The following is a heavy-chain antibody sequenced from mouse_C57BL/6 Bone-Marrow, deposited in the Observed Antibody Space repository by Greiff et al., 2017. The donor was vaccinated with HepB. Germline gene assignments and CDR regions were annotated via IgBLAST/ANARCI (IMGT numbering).Heavy chain of an antibody. CDR3: ARGGAITTGVAHWYFDV. CDR2: ISYDGSN. V-gene: IGHV3-6*01. D-gene: IGHD1-1*01. J-gene: IGHJ1*03. Sequence: EVQLQQSGPGLVKPSQSLSLTCSVTGYSITSGYYWNWIRQFPGNKLEWMGYISYDGSNNYNPSLKNRISITRDTSKNQFFLKLNSVTTEDTATYYCARGGAITTGVAHWYFDVWGTGTTVTVSS. CDR1: GYSITSGYY.